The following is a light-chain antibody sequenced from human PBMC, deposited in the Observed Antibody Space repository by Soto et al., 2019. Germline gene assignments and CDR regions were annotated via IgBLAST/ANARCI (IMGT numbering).Light chain of an antibody. CDR3: QAWDSSTAV. Sequence: SYELTQPPSVSVSPGQTASITCSGYKLGDKYACWYQQKPCQSPVLVIYQDSKRPSGIPERFSGSNSGNTATLTISGTQAMDEADYYCQAWDSSTAVFGGGTKLTVL. CDR2: QDS. CDR1: KLGDKY. J-gene: IGLJ2*01. V-gene: IGLV3-1*01.